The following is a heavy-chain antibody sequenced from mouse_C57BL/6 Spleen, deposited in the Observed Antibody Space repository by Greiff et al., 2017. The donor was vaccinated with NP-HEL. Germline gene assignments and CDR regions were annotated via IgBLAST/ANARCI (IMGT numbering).Heavy chain of an antibody. CDR3: ARSYYGYHFDY. D-gene: IGHD2-9*01. V-gene: IGHV1-26*01. Sequence: VQLQQSGPELVKPGASVKISCKASGYTFTDYYMNWVKQSHGKSLEWIGDINPNNGGTSYNQKFKGKATLTVDKSSSTAYMELRSLTSEDSAVYYCARSYYGYHFDYWGQGTTLTVSS. J-gene: IGHJ2*01. CDR2: INPNNGGT. CDR1: GYTFTDYY.